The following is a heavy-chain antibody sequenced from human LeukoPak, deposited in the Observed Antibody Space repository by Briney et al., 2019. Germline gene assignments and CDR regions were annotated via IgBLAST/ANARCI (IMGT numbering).Heavy chain of an antibody. CDR2: IYTSGST. CDR3: ARDRGYYYDSSGYYDY. Sequence: SETLSLTCTVSGGSISSYYWSWIRQPAGKGLEWIGRIYTSGSTNYNPSLKSRVTMSVDTSKNQFSLKLSSVTAADTAVYYCARDRGYYYDSSGYYDYWGQGTLVTVSS. J-gene: IGHJ4*02. V-gene: IGHV4-4*07. CDR1: GGSISSYY. D-gene: IGHD3-22*01.